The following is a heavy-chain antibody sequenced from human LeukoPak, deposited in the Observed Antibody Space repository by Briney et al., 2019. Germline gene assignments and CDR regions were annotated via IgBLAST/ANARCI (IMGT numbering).Heavy chain of an antibody. CDR3: AKFLPTHIVVADYYFDY. Sequence: GGSLRLSCEVSGFTFSSYAMSWVRQAPGKGLEWVSAISGSGGSTYYADSVKGRFTISRDNSKNTLYLQMNSLGAEDTAVYYCAKFLPTHIVVADYYFDYRGQGTLVTVSS. D-gene: IGHD2-21*01. V-gene: IGHV3-23*01. J-gene: IGHJ4*02. CDR1: GFTFSSYA. CDR2: ISGSGGST.